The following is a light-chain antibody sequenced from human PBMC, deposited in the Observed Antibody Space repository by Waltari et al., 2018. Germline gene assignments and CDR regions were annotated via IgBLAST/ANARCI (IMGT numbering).Light chain of an antibody. CDR3: QAWDSSTVV. J-gene: IGLJ2*01. Sequence: SYELTQPPSVSVSPGQTASITCSGDKLGDQYACWYQQKPGQSPVLCIYQDSKRPSGIPGRFSGSNSGNTATLTISGTQAMDEADYYCQAWDSSTVVFGGGTKLTVL. CDR1: KLGDQY. CDR2: QDS. V-gene: IGLV3-1*01.